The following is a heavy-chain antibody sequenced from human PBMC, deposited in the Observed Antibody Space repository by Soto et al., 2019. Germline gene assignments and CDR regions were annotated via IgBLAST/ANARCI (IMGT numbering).Heavy chain of an antibody. CDR1: GYAFTTYG. CDR2: ISAHNGNT. D-gene: IGHD1-26*01. V-gene: IGHV1-18*01. J-gene: IGHJ4*02. CDR3: ARGSYGDY. Sequence: QVHLVQSGAEVKKPGASVKVSCKGSGYAFTTYGITWVRQAPGQGLEWMGWISAHNGNTNYAQKLQGTVTVTRDTPTSPAYMELRSLRSDDTAVYYCARGSYGDYWGQGALVTVSP.